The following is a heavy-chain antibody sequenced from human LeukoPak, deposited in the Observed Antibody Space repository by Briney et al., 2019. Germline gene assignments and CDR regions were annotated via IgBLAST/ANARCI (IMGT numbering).Heavy chain of an antibody. Sequence: SETLSLTCTVSGGSISSYYWSWIRQPPGKGLEWIGYIYYSGSTNYNPSLKSRVTISVDTSKNQFSLKLSSVPAADTAVYYCASGGWELFDYWGQGTLVTVSS. J-gene: IGHJ4*02. CDR3: ASGGWELFDY. V-gene: IGHV4-59*08. CDR1: GGSISSYY. D-gene: IGHD1-26*01. CDR2: IYYSGST.